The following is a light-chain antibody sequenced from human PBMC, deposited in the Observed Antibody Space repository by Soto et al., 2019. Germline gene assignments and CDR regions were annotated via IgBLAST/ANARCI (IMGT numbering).Light chain of an antibody. J-gene: IGKJ4*01. Sequence: EIVLTQSPATLSLSPGERATLSCRASQSVDSYLAWYQQKPGQAPRLLIYDAFNRATGIPARFSGGGSGTDFTLTISSPEPEDFAVYYCQQRSSWPLLTFGGGTKVEIK. CDR3: QQRSSWPLLT. CDR1: QSVDSY. V-gene: IGKV3-11*01. CDR2: DAF.